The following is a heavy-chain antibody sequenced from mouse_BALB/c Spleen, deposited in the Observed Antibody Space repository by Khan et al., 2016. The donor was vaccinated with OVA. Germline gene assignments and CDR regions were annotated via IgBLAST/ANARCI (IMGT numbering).Heavy chain of an antibody. CDR3: ARPYRYDGRAWFAY. D-gene: IGHD2-14*01. J-gene: IGHJ3*01. CDR2: INPDSSTI. V-gene: IGHV4-1*02. Sequence: EVQLVETGGGLVQPGGSLKLSCAASGFDFSRYWMSWVRQAPGKGLEWIGEINPDSSTINYTPSLKDKFIISRDNAKNTLYLQMSKVRSEDTALYYCARPYRYDGRAWFAYWGQGTLVTVSA. CDR1: GFDFSRYW.